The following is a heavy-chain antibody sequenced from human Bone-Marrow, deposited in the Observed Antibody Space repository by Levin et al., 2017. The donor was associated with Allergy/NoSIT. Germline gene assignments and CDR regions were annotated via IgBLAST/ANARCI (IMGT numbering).Heavy chain of an antibody. CDR2: IYPGDSDT. D-gene: IGHD3-10*01. Sequence: RGESLKISCKGSGYSFTSYWIGWVRQMPGKGLEWMGIIYPGDSDTRYSPSFQGQVTISADKSISTAYLQWSSLKASDTAMYYCARLPGEFGVVVDAFDIWGQGTMVTVSS. CDR3: ARLPGEFGVVVDAFDI. V-gene: IGHV5-51*01. J-gene: IGHJ3*02. CDR1: GYSFTSYW.